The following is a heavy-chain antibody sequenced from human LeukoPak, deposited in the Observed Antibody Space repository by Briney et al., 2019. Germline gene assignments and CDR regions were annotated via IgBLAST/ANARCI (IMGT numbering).Heavy chain of an antibody. Sequence: ASVKVSCKASGYTFTDYYMHWVRQAPGQGLEWMGRINPNSGGTKYAQKLQGRVTMTRDTSISTAYMELNRLTSDDTAVYYCAKCGDFIAASYNWFDPWGPGTLVTVSS. CDR3: AKCGDFIAASYNWFDP. CDR1: GYTFTDYY. CDR2: INPNSGGT. V-gene: IGHV1-2*06. D-gene: IGHD6-13*01. J-gene: IGHJ5*02.